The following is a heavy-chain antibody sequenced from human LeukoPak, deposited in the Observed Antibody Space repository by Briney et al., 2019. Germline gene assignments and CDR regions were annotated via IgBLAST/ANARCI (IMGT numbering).Heavy chain of an antibody. Sequence: SSETLSLTCTVSGGSISSSSYYWGWIRQPPGKGLEWIGSIYYSGSTYYNPSLKSRVTISVDTSKNQFSLKLSSVTAADTAVYYCARESKTGTYAGWFDPWGQGTLVTVSS. CDR2: IYYSGST. CDR3: ARESKTGTYAGWFDP. V-gene: IGHV4-39*07. D-gene: IGHD1-7*01. CDR1: GGSISSSSYY. J-gene: IGHJ5*02.